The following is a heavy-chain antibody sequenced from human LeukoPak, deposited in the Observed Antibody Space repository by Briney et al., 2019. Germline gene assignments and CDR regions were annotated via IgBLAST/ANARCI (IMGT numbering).Heavy chain of an antibody. D-gene: IGHD5-18*01. V-gene: IGHV3-30*18. Sequence: GGSLRLSCAASGFTFSSYGMHWVRQAPGKGLEWVAVISYDGSNKYYADSVKGRFTISRDNSKNTLYLQMNSLRAEDTAVYYCAKKYSYGYTLDYWGQGTLVTVSS. CDR3: AKKYSYGYTLDY. J-gene: IGHJ4*02. CDR1: GFTFSSYG. CDR2: ISYDGSNK.